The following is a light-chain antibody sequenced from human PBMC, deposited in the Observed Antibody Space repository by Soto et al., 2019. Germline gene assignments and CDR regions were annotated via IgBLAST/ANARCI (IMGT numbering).Light chain of an antibody. CDR1: QSVSNSY. CDR2: GAS. Sequence: EIVLTQSPGTLASSPGERATLSCRASQSVSNSYLAWYQQRAGQAPRLLIFGASNRAPGIPDRFSGSGSGTDFTLTISRLEPEDFAVYYCQQYGSSPETFGQGTKVEIK. CDR3: QQYGSSPET. J-gene: IGKJ1*01. V-gene: IGKV3-20*01.